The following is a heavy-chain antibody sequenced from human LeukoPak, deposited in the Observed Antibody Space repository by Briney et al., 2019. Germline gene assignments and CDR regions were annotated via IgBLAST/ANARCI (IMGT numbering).Heavy chain of an antibody. CDR3: TRSLYYDSWSGYFGGEDFDY. J-gene: IGHJ4*02. CDR2: IRSKGNNYAT. V-gene: IGHV3-73*01. Sequence: GGSLRLSCAASGFTFSGSAIHWVRQASGKGLEWVGRIRSKGNNYATTYGASVRGRFTFSRDDSKNTAYLQMNSLKTEDTAVYYCTRSLYYDSWSGYFGGEDFDYWGQGTLVTVSS. D-gene: IGHD3-3*01. CDR1: GFTFSGSA.